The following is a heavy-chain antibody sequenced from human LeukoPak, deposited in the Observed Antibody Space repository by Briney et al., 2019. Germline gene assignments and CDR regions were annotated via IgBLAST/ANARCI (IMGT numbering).Heavy chain of an antibody. CDR3: ARGLVVVTAQTYYFDY. CDR2: IYYSGST. Sequence: TSETLSLTCTVSGGSISSSSYYWGWIRQPPGKGLEWIGSIYYSGSTYYKPSLKSRGTISVDTSKNQFSLKLSSVTAADTAVYYCARGLVVVTAQTYYFDYWGQGTLVTVSS. D-gene: IGHD2-21*02. J-gene: IGHJ4*02. V-gene: IGHV4-39*07. CDR1: GGSISSSSYY.